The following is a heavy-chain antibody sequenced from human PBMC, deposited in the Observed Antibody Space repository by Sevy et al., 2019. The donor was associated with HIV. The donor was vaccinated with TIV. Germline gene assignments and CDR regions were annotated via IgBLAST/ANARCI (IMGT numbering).Heavy chain of an antibody. V-gene: IGHV3-9*01. D-gene: IGHD1-1*01. Sequence: GGSLRLSCAASGFTFDDYAMHWVRQAPGKGLEWVSGISWNSGSIGYADSVKGRFTISRDNAKNSLYLQMNSLRAEDTALYYCAKGTPGTQYAFDIWGQGTMVTVSS. CDR2: ISWNSGSI. J-gene: IGHJ3*02. CDR3: AKGTPGTQYAFDI. CDR1: GFTFDDYA.